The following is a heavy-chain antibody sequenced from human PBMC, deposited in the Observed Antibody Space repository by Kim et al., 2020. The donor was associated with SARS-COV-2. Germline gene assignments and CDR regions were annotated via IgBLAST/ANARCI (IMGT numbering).Heavy chain of an antibody. V-gene: IGHV3-15*01. D-gene: IGHD1-26*01. CDR3: TTEESYYYDWFDP. CDR1: GFTFSNAW. Sequence: GGSLRLSCAASGFTFSNAWMSWVRQAPGKGLEWVGRIKSKTDGGTTDYAAPVKGRFTISRDDSKNTLYLQMNSLKTEDTAVYYCTTEESYYYDWFDPWGQGTLVTVSP. J-gene: IGHJ5*02. CDR2: IKSKTDGGTT.